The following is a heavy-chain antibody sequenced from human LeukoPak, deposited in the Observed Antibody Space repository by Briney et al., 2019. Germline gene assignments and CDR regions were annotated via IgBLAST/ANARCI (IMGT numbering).Heavy chain of an antibody. CDR3: AKDRCSSTSCPNWFDP. D-gene: IGHD2-2*01. CDR1: GFTVSSNY. Sequence: GGSLRLSCAASGFTVSSNYMHWVRQAPGKGLEWVAFIHFDGSEIYYADSVKGRFAISRDNSKNTLYLQMNSLTSGDTAVYHCAKDRCSSTSCPNWFDPWGQGTLVTVSP. J-gene: IGHJ5*02. CDR2: IHFDGSEI. V-gene: IGHV3-30*02.